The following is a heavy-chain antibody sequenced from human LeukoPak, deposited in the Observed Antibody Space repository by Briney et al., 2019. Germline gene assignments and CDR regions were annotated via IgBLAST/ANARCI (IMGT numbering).Heavy chain of an antibody. CDR1: GFTFSSYG. CDR2: ISYDGSNK. CDR3: ARGTHSSGWYHSVDF. Sequence: GGSLRLSCAASGFTFSSYGMHWVRQAPGKGLEWVAVISYDGSNKYYADSMEGRFTISRDNSKNTLYLQMNSLRAEDTAVYYCARGTHSSGWYHSVDFWGQGTLVTVSS. V-gene: IGHV3-30*03. J-gene: IGHJ4*02. D-gene: IGHD6-19*01.